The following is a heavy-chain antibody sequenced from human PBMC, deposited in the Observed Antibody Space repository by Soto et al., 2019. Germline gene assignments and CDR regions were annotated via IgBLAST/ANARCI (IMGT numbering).Heavy chain of an antibody. J-gene: IGHJ6*02. Sequence: ASVKVSCKASGYTFTSYYMHWVRQAPGQGLEWMGIINPSGGSTSYAQKFQGRVTMTRDTSTSTVYMELSSLRSEDTAVYYCARPPTITMVRGVSQSYYYYGMDVWGQGTTVTVSS. CDR1: GYTFTSYY. V-gene: IGHV1-46*01. CDR3: ARPPTITMVRGVSQSYYYYGMDV. CDR2: INPSGGST. D-gene: IGHD3-10*01.